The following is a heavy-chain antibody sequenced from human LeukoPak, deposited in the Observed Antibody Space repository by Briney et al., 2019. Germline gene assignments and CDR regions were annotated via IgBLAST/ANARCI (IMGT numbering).Heavy chain of an antibody. D-gene: IGHD1-26*01. CDR3: ASQGHHGKIVGTTLSYFYMDV. CDR1: GGSISSYY. CDR2: IYYSGST. J-gene: IGHJ6*03. Sequence: NSSETLSLTCTVSGGSISSYYWSWIRQPPGKGLEWIGYIYYSGSTNYNPSLKSRVTISVDTSKNQFSLKLSSVTAADTAFYYCASQGHHGKIVGTTLSYFYMDVWGKGTTVTVSS. V-gene: IGHV4-59*12.